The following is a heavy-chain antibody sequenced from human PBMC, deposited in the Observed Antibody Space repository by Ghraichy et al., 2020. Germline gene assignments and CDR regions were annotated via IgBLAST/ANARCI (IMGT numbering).Heavy chain of an antibody. CDR1: GGSISSSSYY. CDR3: ARVYCGGDCYPDY. D-gene: IGHD2-21*02. J-gene: IGHJ4*02. CDR2: IYYSGST. Sequence: SETLSLTCTVSGGSISSSSYYWGWIRQPPGKGLEWIGSIYYSGSTYYNPSLKSRVTLSVDTSKNQFSLKLISVTAANTAVYYCARVYCGGDCYPDYWGQGTLVTVSS. V-gene: IGHV4-39*01.